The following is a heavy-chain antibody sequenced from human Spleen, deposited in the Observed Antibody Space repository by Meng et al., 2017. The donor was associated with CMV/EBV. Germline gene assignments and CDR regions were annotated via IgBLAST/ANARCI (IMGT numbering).Heavy chain of an antibody. CDR2: INWNGGST. D-gene: IGHD2-15*01. Sequence: GGSLRLTCVASGFNSDDYGMNWVLLAPGKGLQWVSRINWNGGSTVYADSVKGRFIISRDNAKNSLYLQMNSLSAEDTAFYHGAREKRGVLVVWFDPWGQGTLVTVSS. J-gene: IGHJ5*02. CDR1: GFNSDDYG. CDR3: AREKRGVLVVWFDP. V-gene: IGHV3-20*01.